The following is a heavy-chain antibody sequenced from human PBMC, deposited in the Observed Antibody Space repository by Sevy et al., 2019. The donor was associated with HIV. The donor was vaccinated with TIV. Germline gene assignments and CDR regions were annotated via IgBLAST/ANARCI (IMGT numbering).Heavy chain of an antibody. CDR3: ARDEASGSFDI. J-gene: IGHJ3*02. Sequence: SETLSLTCTVSGGSISSGSSYWSWIRQPAGKGPEWIGRIYPSGRTNYNPSLESRVTISIETSKNQFSLKGSSVTAADTAVYFCARDEASGSFDIWGQGTKVTVSS. D-gene: IGHD6-25*01. CDR2: IYPSGRT. CDR1: GGSISSGSSY. V-gene: IGHV4-61*02.